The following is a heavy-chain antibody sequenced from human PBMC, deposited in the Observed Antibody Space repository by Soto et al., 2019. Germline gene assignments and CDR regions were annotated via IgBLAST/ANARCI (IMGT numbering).Heavy chain of an antibody. J-gene: IGHJ4*02. CDR1: GFSLTSSPMG. V-gene: IGHV2-5*02. CDR2: IYWDNDK. Sequence: QITLKESGPTLVIPTQTLTLTCTFSGFSLTSSPMGVAWVRQPPGRALEGLVVIYWDNDKRFNPSLRDRITITKDTSKNRVVLIMTDMDPVDTATYYCAHRLGGYSWDDGYLDFWGQGVPVTVSS. CDR3: AHRLGGYSWDDGYLDF. D-gene: IGHD2-15*01.